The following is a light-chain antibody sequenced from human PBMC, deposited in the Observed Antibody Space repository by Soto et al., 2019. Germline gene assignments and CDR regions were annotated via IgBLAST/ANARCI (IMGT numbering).Light chain of an antibody. CDR1: QDVSNY. Sequence: DIQMTQSPSSLSASVGDRVTITCQASQDVSNYLNWYQQKLGKAPKLLIYDASNLGTGVPSRFSGSGSGTDFSFTISSLQPEDFATYYCQQYSNLITFGQGTRLEIK. J-gene: IGKJ5*01. V-gene: IGKV1-33*01. CDR2: DAS. CDR3: QQYSNLIT.